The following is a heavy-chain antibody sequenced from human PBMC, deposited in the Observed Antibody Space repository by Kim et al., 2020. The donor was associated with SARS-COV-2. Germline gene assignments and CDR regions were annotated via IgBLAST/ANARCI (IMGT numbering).Heavy chain of an antibody. V-gene: IGHV4-59*13. CDR2: IYYSGST. CDR1: GGSISSYY. D-gene: IGHD3-10*01. J-gene: IGHJ6*02. Sequence: SATLSLTCSVSGGSISSYYWSWIRQPPGKGLEWIGYIYYSGSTNYNPSLKSRVTISVDTSKNQFSLKLSSVTAADTAVYYCARGRGTLLWFGESNGGMDVWGQGTTATVSS. CDR3: ARGRGTLLWFGESNGGMDV.